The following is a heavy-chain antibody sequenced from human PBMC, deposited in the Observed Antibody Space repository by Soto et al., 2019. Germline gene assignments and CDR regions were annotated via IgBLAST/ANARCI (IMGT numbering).Heavy chain of an antibody. V-gene: IGHV3-30-3*01. CDR3: ARDVQRRYFDWFMGY. D-gene: IGHD3-9*01. CDR1: GFTFSSYA. Sequence: GGSLRLSCAASGFTFSSYAMHWVRQAPGKGLEWVAVISYDGSNKYYADSVKGRFTISRDNSKNTLYLQMNSLRAEDTAVYYCARDVQRRYFDWFMGYWGQGTLVTVSS. CDR2: ISYDGSNK. J-gene: IGHJ4*02.